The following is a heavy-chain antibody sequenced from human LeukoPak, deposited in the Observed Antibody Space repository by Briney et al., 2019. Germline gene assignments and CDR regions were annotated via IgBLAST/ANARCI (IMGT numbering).Heavy chain of an antibody. CDR2: IKQDGSEI. CDR1: GFTFSNFW. J-gene: IGHJ4*02. D-gene: IGHD5-12*01. CDR3: ARDRRYDGGYLNFDF. V-gene: IGHV3-7*03. Sequence: PGGSLRLSCAASGFTFSNFWMSWVRQAPGNRPEWVANIKQDGSEIYYVDSVEGRFTISRDNAKNSLYLQMSSLRAEDTAVYYCARDRRYDGGYLNFDFWGQGTPVTVSS.